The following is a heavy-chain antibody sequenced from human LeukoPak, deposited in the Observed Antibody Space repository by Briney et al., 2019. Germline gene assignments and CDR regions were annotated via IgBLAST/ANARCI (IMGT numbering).Heavy chain of an antibody. CDR1: GFTFSDYA. V-gene: IGHV3-23*01. CDR3: ARHDSFIPY. J-gene: IGHJ4*02. D-gene: IGHD5-18*01. CDR2: ISDSGRST. Sequence: PGGSLRLSCTASGFTFSDYAMSSVRQAPGKGLEWVSGISDSGRSTYYSDSVRGRCTISRYISKNTVYLEVNNLRAEDTAVYFCARHDSFIPYWGQGTLVSVSS.